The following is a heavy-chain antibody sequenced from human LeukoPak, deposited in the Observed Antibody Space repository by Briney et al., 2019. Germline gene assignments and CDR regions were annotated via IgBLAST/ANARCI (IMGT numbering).Heavy chain of an antibody. D-gene: IGHD3-22*01. CDR2: ISSGSSTI. CDR1: GFTFTDYF. Sequence: GGSLRLSCVASGFTFTDYFMSWVRQAPGKGLEWVSYISSGSSTIYYADSVKGRFTISRDNARNSLYLQMNSLRAEDTAVYYCARDTIVVVIPNFDYWGQGTLVTVSS. CDR3: ARDTIVVVIPNFDY. V-gene: IGHV3-48*01. J-gene: IGHJ4*02.